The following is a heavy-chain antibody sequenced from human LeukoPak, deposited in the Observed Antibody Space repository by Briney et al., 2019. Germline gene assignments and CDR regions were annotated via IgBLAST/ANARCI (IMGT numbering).Heavy chain of an antibody. CDR2: ISGSGGST. CDR1: GFTFSSYA. V-gene: IGHV3-23*01. CDR3: AATTGMWYFDY. Sequence: GGSLRLSCAASGFTFSSYAMSWVRQAPGKGLEWVSAISGSGGSTYYADSVKGRFTISRDNSKNTLYLQMNSLRAEDPAVYYCAATTGMWYFDYWGQGTLVTVSS. D-gene: IGHD1-1*01. J-gene: IGHJ4*02.